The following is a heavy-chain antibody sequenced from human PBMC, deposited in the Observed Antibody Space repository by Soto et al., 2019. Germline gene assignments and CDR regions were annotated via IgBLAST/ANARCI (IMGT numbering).Heavy chain of an antibody. V-gene: IGHV1-69*06. Sequence: ASVKVSCKASGGTFSSYAISWVRQAPGQGLEWMGGIIPIFGTANYAQKFQGRVTITADKSTSTAYMELSSLRSEDTVVYYCARTDYYGSGSSDYWGQGTLVTVSS. D-gene: IGHD3-10*01. CDR3: ARTDYYGSGSSDY. CDR2: IIPIFGTA. CDR1: GGTFSSYA. J-gene: IGHJ4*02.